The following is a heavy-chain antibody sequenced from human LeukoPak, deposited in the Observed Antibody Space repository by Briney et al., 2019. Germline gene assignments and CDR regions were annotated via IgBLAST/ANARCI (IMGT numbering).Heavy chain of an antibody. CDR1: GFTFSSYG. J-gene: IGHJ4*02. CDR3: AKGLDYYGSGSYTFDY. D-gene: IGHD3-10*01. CDR2: IRYDGSNK. V-gene: IGHV3-30*02. Sequence: GGSLRLSXAASGFTFSSYGMHWVRQAPGKGLEWVAFIRYDGSNKFYADSVKGRFTISRDNSKNTLYLQMNSLRAEDTAVYYCAKGLDYYGSGSYTFDYWGQGTLVTVSS.